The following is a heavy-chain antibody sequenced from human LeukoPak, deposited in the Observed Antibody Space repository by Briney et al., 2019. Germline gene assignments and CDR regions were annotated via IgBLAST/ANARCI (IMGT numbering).Heavy chain of an antibody. V-gene: IGHV4-34*01. Sequence: SETLSLTCAVYGGSFSGYYWSWIRQPPGEGLEWIGTIYHSGSTYYNPSLKSRVTISVDTSKNQFSLKLSSVTAADTAVYYCARDTIAPNDAFDVWGQGTMVTVSS. CDR3: ARDTIAPNDAFDV. J-gene: IGHJ3*01. D-gene: IGHD3-9*01. CDR1: GGSFSGYY. CDR2: IYHSGST.